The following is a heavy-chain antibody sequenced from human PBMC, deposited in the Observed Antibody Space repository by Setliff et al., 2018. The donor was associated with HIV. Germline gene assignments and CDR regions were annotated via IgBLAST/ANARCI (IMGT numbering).Heavy chain of an antibody. CDR2: VYYDGTT. J-gene: IGHJ5*01. CDR1: GGSINRIDYY. V-gene: IGHV4-39*01. D-gene: IGHD3-10*01. Sequence: SETLSLTCTVSGGSINRIDYYWGWIRQSPGKGLEWIGNVYYDGTTYYNPSLKSRVTLSVDTSKNQFSLELSSVTASDTAVYRCARSIYGSRTYPLDSWGQGTRVTVSS. CDR3: ARSIYGSRTYPLDS.